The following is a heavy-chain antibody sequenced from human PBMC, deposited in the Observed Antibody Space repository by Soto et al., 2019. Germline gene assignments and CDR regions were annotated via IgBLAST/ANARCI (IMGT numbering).Heavy chain of an antibody. J-gene: IGHJ4*02. D-gene: IGHD6-13*01. CDR2: ISYDGSNK. CDR1: GFTFSSYG. CDR3: AKASIAAAGTGGDYAVN. V-gene: IGHV3-30*18. Sequence: GGSLRLSCAASGFTFSSYGMHWVRQAPGKGLEWVAVISYDGSNKYYADSVKGRFTISRDNSKNTLYLQMNSLRAEDTAVYYCAKASIAAAGTGGDYAVNWGQGTLVTVSS.